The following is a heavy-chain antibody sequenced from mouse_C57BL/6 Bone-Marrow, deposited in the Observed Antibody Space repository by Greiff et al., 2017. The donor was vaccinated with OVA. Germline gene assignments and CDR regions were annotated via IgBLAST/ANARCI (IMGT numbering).Heavy chain of an antibody. D-gene: IGHD4-1*01. CDR2: IWSGGGT. V-gene: IGHV2-9-1*01. CDR1: GFSLTSYA. J-gene: IGHJ4*01. Sequence: QVQLQQSGPGLVAPSQSLSITCTVSGFSLTSYAISWVRQPPGTGLEWLGVIWSGGGTTYNSALKSSLGIRKDNSKRRVFLKTNSLQTYDTAWYYWARMEKLGYAMDYGGKRTSVTGSS. CDR3: ARMEKLGYAMDY.